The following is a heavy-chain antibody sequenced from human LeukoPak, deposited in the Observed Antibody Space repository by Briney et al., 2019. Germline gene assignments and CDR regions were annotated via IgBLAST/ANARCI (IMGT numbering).Heavy chain of an antibody. Sequence: PGRSLRLSCAASGFTFSTYGMHWVRQAPGKGLEWVAVIWYDGSNQYYADSVKGRFTISRDNSKNTLYLQMNSLRAEDTAVYYCARGFDSGYDFGYWGQGTLVIVSS. D-gene: IGHD5-12*01. J-gene: IGHJ4*02. CDR2: IWYDGSNQ. V-gene: IGHV3-33*01. CDR3: ARGFDSGYDFGY. CDR1: GFTFSTYG.